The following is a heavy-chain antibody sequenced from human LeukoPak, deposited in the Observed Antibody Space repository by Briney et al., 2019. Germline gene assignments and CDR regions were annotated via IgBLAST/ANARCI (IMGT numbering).Heavy chain of an antibody. CDR3: ARSYSSGWYDFDY. CDR2: IYSGGST. V-gene: IGHV3-53*01. CDR1: GFTVSSNY. Sequence: GGSLRLSCAASGFTVSSNYMSWVRQAPGKGLEWVSVIYSGGSTYYADSVKGRFTISRDNSKNTLYLQVNSLRAEDTAVYYCARSYSSGWYDFDYWGQGTMVTVSS. J-gene: IGHJ4*02. D-gene: IGHD6-19*01.